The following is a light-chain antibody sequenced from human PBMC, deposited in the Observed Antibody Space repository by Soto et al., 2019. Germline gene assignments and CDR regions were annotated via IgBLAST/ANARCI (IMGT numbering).Light chain of an antibody. CDR2: KAS. J-gene: IGKJ4*01. V-gene: IGKV1-5*03. CDR1: QSISSC. CDR3: EQYAAYPLT. Sequence: DIQMTQSPSTLSASVGDRVTITCRASQSISSCLAWYQQKPGKAPNLLIYKASNLQSGVPSRFSGSGSGTEFTLIISSLQPDDFATYYCEQYAAYPLTFGGGTKVEIK.